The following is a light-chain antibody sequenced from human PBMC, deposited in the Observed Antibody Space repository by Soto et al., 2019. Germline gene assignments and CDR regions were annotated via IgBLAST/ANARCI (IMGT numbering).Light chain of an antibody. CDR2: DAS. CDR1: QSVSNY. V-gene: IGKV3-11*01. J-gene: IGKJ4*01. Sequence: EIVLTQSPGTLSLSPGDRATLSCRASQSVSNYLALYQQKPGQAPRLLIYDASRRATGIPARFSGSGSGTDFTLTISSLQPEDFATYYCQQSYSTPLTFGGGTKVDIK. CDR3: QQSYSTPLT.